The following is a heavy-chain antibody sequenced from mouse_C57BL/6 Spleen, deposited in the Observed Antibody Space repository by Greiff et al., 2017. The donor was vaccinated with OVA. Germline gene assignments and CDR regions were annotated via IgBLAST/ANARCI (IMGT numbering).Heavy chain of an antibody. Sequence: EVKVVESGGGLVKPGGSLKLSCAASGFTFSSYAMSWVRQTPEKRLEWVATISDGGSYTYYPDNVKGRFTISRDNAKNNLYLQMSHLKSEDTAMYYCARRGDYSLYAMDYWGQGTSVTVSS. CDR2: ISDGGSYT. CDR3: ARRGDYSLYAMDY. D-gene: IGHD2-4*01. CDR1: GFTFSSYA. J-gene: IGHJ4*01. V-gene: IGHV5-4*03.